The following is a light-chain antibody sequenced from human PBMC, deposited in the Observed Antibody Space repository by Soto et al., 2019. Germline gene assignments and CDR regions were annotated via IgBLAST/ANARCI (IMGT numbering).Light chain of an antibody. J-gene: IGLJ3*02. CDR3: SSYTGSETWV. Sequence: QSVLTQPASVSGSPGQSITISCTGTSSDIGNYNYVSWYQQHPGKAPKLIIYEVGDRPSGFSNRFSGSKSGNTASLTISGLQAEDEADYYCSSYTGSETWVFGGGTKLTVL. CDR2: EVG. CDR1: SSDIGNYNY. V-gene: IGLV2-14*01.